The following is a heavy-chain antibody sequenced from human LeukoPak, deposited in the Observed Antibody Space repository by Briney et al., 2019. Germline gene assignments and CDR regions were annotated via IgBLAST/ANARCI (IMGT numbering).Heavy chain of an antibody. CDR2: ISGTGYST. CDR3: AKDSTGYSSSWYPY. CDR1: GFTFSDYA. J-gene: IGHJ4*02. V-gene: IGHV3-23*01. Sequence: GGSLRLSCAASGFTFSDYAMTWVRQAPGKGPEWVSTISGTGYSTFYADSVKGRFTISRDNSKNTLYLQMNSLRAEDTAVYYCAKDSTGYSSSWYPYWGQGTLVTVSS. D-gene: IGHD6-13*01.